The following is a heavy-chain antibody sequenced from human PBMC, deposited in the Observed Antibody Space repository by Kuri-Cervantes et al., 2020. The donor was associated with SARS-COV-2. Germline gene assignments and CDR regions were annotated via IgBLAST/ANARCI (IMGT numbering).Heavy chain of an antibody. V-gene: IGHV5-51*01. CDR3: ARPSDYCSGTSCLDY. Sequence: GGSLRLSCKGSGYSFTSYWIGWVRQMPGKGLEWMGIIYPGDSDTRSSPSFQGQVTISADKSISTAYLQWSSLKASDTAMYYCARPSDYCSGTSCLDYWGQGTLVTVSS. D-gene: IGHD2-2*01. CDR2: IYPGDSDT. CDR1: GYSFTSYW. J-gene: IGHJ4*02.